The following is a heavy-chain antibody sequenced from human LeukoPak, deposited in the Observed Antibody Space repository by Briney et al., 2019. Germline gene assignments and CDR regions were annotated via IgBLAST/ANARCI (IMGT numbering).Heavy chain of an antibody. CDR3: ARGFRERWLQSLYYYYYGMGV. D-gene: IGHD5-24*01. J-gene: IGHJ6*02. V-gene: IGHV1-8*01. Sequence: ASVKVSCKASGYTFISYDINWVRQATGQGLEWMGWMNPNSGNTGYAQKFQGRVTMTRNTSISTAYMELSSLRSEDTAVYYCARGFRERWLQSLYYYYYGMGVWGQGTTVTVSS. CDR1: GYTFISYD. CDR2: MNPNSGNT.